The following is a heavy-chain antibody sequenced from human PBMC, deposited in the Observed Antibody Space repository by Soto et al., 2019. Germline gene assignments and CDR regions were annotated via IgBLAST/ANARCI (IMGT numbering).Heavy chain of an antibody. J-gene: IGHJ4*02. CDR2: IIPIFGTA. V-gene: IGHV1-69*12. CDR3: ERESRYCSGGSCYFLPGIDH. CDR1: GGTFSSYA. Sequence: QVQLVQSGAEVKKPGSSVKVSCKASGGTFSSYAIGWVRQAPGQGLEWMGGIIPIFGTANYAQKFQGRVTITADESTSTAYMELSSMRSEDTAVYYCERESRYCSGGSCYFLPGIDHWGQGTLITVS. D-gene: IGHD2-15*01.